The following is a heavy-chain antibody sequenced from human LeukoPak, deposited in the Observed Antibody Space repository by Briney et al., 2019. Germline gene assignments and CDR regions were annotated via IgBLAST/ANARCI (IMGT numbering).Heavy chain of an antibody. D-gene: IGHD6-13*01. J-gene: IGHJ3*02. Sequence: GGSLRLSCVASGFTFSSYSMNWVRQAPGKGLEWVSSISTSSSYIYYADSVKGRFTISRDNAKKSLYLQMNSLRGEDTAVYYCARGLDVVAASNDAFDIWGQGTMVTVSS. CDR3: ARGLDVVAASNDAFDI. CDR2: ISTSSSYI. V-gene: IGHV3-21*01. CDR1: GFTFSSYS.